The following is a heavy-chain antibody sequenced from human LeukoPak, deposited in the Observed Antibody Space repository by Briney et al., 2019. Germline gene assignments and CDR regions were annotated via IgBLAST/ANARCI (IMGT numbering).Heavy chain of an antibody. Sequence: ASVKVSCKASGYTFTGYYTHWVRQAPGQGLEWMGWINPNSGGTNYAQKFQGRVTMTRDTSISTAYMELSRLRSDDTAVYYCARGPPAAANYYYYMDVWGKGTTVTVSS. CDR3: ARGPPAAANYYYYMDV. D-gene: IGHD2-2*01. V-gene: IGHV1-2*02. CDR1: GYTFTGYY. J-gene: IGHJ6*03. CDR2: INPNSGGT.